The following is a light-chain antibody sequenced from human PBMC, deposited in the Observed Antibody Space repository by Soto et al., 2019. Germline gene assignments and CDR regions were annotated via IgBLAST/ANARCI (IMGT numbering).Light chain of an antibody. V-gene: IGKV3-20*01. Sequence: EIVLTQSPGTLSLSPGVRATLSCRASQSVTSNYLAWYQQKPGQAPRLLIYGATNRATCIPDMFSGSGSGTDFTLTISRLEPEDCAVYYCQQYAASPFTFGQGTKLEIK. CDR3: QQYAASPFT. CDR1: QSVTSNY. CDR2: GAT. J-gene: IGKJ2*01.